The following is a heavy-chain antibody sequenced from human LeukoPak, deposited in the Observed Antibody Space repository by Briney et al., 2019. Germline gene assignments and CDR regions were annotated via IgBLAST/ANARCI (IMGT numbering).Heavy chain of an antibody. J-gene: IGHJ4*02. Sequence: HPGRSQRLSCAASGFTFSSYGMHWVRQAPGKGLEWVAVISYDGSNKYYADSVKGRFTISRDNSKNTLYLQMNSLRAEDTAVYYCAKSGYHGSSGYNWGQGTLVTVSS. CDR3: AKSGYHGSSGYN. CDR2: ISYDGSNK. CDR1: GFTFSSYG. V-gene: IGHV3-30*18. D-gene: IGHD3-22*01.